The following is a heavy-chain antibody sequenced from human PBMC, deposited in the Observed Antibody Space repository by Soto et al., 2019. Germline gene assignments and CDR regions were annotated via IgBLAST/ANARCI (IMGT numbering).Heavy chain of an antibody. CDR1: GFTFSSYG. CDR3: AKDVRRYSSGWYGLLAY. Sequence: PGGSLRLSCAASGFTFSSYGMHWVRQAPGKGLEWVAVISYDGSNKYYADSVKGRFTISRDNSKNTLYLQMNSLGAEDTAVYYCAKDVRRYSSGWYGLLAYWGQGTTVTVSS. CDR2: ISYDGSNK. J-gene: IGHJ6*02. D-gene: IGHD6-19*01. V-gene: IGHV3-30*18.